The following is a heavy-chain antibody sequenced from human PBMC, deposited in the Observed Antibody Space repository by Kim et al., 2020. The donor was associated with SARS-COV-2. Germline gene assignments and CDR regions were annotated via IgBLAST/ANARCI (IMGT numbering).Heavy chain of an antibody. V-gene: IGHV3-7*01. D-gene: IGHD3-10*01. Sequence: GGSLRLSCAASGFTFSDYWMSWVRQAPGKGLEWVANIMKDGSETSYLDSVKDRFTISRDNAQNSLYLAMNSLRGKDTAVYYCARGRWFGDSYYFDYWGQGTLVTVSS. CDR3: ARGRWFGDSYYFDY. CDR1: GFTFSDYW. J-gene: IGHJ4*02. CDR2: IMKDGSET.